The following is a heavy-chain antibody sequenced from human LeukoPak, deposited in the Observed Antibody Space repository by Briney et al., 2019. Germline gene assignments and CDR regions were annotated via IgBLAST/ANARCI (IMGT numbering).Heavy chain of an antibody. J-gene: IGHJ4*02. CDR1: GGSISSGDYY. CDR2: IYASGST. Sequence: PSETLSLTCTVSGGSISSGDYYWSWIRQPAGKGLEWIGRIYASGSTNYNPSLNSRVTISIDTSKNQFSLKLTSVTAADTAVYYCARTMVRRVPLDYWGQGTLVTVSS. D-gene: IGHD3-10*01. V-gene: IGHV4-61*02. CDR3: ARTMVRRVPLDY.